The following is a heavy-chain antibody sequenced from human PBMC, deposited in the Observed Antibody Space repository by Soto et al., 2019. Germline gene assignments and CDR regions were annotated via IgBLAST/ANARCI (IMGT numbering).Heavy chain of an antibody. CDR3: ARRPYGDYGYYYYYMDV. Sequence: QVQLQESGPGLVKPSQTLSLTCTVSGGSISSGGYYWSWIRQHPGKGLEWFGYIYYSGSTYYNPSLKSRVTISVDTSKHQFSLKLSSVTAADTAVYYCARRPYGDYGYYYYYMDVWGKGTKVTVSS. CDR1: GGSISSGGYY. V-gene: IGHV4-31*03. J-gene: IGHJ6*03. D-gene: IGHD4-17*01. CDR2: IYYSGST.